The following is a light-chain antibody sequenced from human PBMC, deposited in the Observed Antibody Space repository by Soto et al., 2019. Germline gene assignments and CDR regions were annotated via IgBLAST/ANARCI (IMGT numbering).Light chain of an antibody. CDR1: QDICNY. CDR2: DAS. Sequence: DIETTQSPSSLSASVGYIFTITCQASQDICNYLNWYQQRPGKAPKLLILDASSLDTGVPSRFSGSGSGTDFTFTISSLQSEDIATYYCQQYYNVPITFGQGTRLEI. V-gene: IGKV1-33*01. J-gene: IGKJ5*01. CDR3: QQYYNVPIT.